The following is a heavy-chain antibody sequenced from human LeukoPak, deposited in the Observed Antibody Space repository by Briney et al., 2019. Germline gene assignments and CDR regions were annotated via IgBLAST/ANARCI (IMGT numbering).Heavy chain of an antibody. CDR3: ARGGGLDV. V-gene: IGHV3-7*03. J-gene: IGHJ6*02. CDR2: INHNGNVN. D-gene: IGHD3-16*01. Sequence: GGSLRLSCAGSGFTFSSYAMTWARQAPGKGLEWVASINHNGNVNYYVDSVKGRFTISRDNAKNSLYLQMSNLRAEDTAVYFCARGGGLDVWGQGATVTVSS. CDR1: GFTFSSYA.